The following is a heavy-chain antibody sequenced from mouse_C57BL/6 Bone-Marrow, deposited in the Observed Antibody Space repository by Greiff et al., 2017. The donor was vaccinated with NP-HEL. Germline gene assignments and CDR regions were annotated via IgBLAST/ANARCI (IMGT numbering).Heavy chain of an antibody. CDR2: INSDGGST. CDR3: ARQKYGSSSWYFDV. J-gene: IGHJ1*03. D-gene: IGHD1-1*01. Sequence: EVKLVESGGGLVQPGESLKLSCESNEYEFPSHDMSWVRKTPEKRLELVAAINSDGGSTYYPDTMERRFIISRDNTKKTLYLQMSSLRSEDTALYYGARQKYGSSSWYFDVWGTGTTVTVSS. V-gene: IGHV5-2*01. CDR1: EYEFPSHD.